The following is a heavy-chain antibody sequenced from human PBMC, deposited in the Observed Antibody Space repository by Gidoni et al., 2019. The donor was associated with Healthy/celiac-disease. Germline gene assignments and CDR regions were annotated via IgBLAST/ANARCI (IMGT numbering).Heavy chain of an antibody. V-gene: IGHV4-39*01. D-gene: IGHD3-3*01. CDR1: GGSISSSSYH. J-gene: IGHJ4*02. Sequence: QLQLQESGPGMVKPSETLSLTCTVSGGSISSSSYHCGWIRQPPGKGLDWIGSIYDSGCTYYNPFFNSRVTIYVDTSKNQFSLKLSSLSASDTAVYYCATTVGITIFGVAIRDDYWGQGTLVTVSS. CDR2: IYDSGCT. CDR3: ATTVGITIFGVAIRDDY.